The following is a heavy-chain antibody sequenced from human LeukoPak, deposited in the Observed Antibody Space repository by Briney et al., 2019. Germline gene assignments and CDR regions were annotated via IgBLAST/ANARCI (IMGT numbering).Heavy chain of an antibody. Sequence: GGSLRLSCAASGVTLSDHHMDWVRQAPGKGLEWVGRTRDKARGYTTEYAASVKGRFTISRDDSKALVYLQMNSLRTEDTAVYFCARDGAEGDNSAFDMWGQGTVVTVSS. CDR3: ARDGAEGDNSAFDM. J-gene: IGHJ3*02. V-gene: IGHV3-72*01. CDR1: GVTLSDHH. CDR2: TRDKARGYTT. D-gene: IGHD3-22*01.